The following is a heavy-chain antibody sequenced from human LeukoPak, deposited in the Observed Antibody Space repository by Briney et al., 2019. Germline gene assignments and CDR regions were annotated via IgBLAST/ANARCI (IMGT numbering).Heavy chain of an antibody. D-gene: IGHD2-2*01. V-gene: IGHV4-59*01. Sequence: PSETLSLTCAVYGGSFSGYYWSWIRQPPGKGLEWIGYIYYSGSTNYNPSLKSRVTISVDTSKNQFSLKLSSVTAADTAVYYCAVGYCSSTSRLDHYYMDVWGKGTTVTISS. CDR1: GGSFSGYY. J-gene: IGHJ6*03. CDR3: AVGYCSSTSRLDHYYMDV. CDR2: IYYSGST.